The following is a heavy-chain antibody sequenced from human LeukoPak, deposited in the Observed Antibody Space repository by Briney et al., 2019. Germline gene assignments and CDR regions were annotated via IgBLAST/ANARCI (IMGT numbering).Heavy chain of an antibody. Sequence: TGGSLRLSCAASGFIFSSYEMSWVRHVPGKGLEWISYISNSGSTIYYADSVRGRFTISRDNARNSLYLQMDSVRAEDTAVYYCASFGFYYHGSGSYYDVPFFDNWGHGTLVTVSS. D-gene: IGHD3-10*01. CDR1: GFIFSSYE. J-gene: IGHJ4*01. CDR3: ASFGFYYHGSGSYYDVPFFDN. V-gene: IGHV3-48*03. CDR2: ISNSGSTI.